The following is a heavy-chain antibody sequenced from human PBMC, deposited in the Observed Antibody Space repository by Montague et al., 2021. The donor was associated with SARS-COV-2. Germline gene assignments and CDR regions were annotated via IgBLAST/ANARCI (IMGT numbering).Heavy chain of an antibody. CDR1: VGSLGPSGSS. V-gene: IGHV4-39*01. Sequence: SETLSLTCLVSVGSLGPSGSSWGWIRQPPGKGLEWIGSLYYSGSTPSTPSLKSRVTVSVDTSNNQFFLKLSSVTAADTAVYYCARGLDGYNWGYWGQGTLVTVSS. D-gene: IGHD5-24*01. J-gene: IGHJ4*02. CDR3: ARGLDGYNWGY. CDR2: LYYSGST.